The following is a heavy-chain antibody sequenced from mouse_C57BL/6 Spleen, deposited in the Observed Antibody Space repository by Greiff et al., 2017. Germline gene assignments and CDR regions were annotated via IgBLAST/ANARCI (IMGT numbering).Heavy chain of an antibody. J-gene: IGHJ2*01. CDR1: GYSFTGYY. CDR2: INPSTGGT. V-gene: IGHV1-42*01. D-gene: IGHD1-1*01. Sequence: EVQLQQSGPELVKPGASVKISCKASGYSFTGYYMNWVKQSPEKSLEWIGEINPSTGGTTYNPKFKAKATLTVDTSSSTAYMQLKRPASEDSAVYCCARHTTVGFGCWGQGTTLTVSS. CDR3: ARHTTVGFGC.